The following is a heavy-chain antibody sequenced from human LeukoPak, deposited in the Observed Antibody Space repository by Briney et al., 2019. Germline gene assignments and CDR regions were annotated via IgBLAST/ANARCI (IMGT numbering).Heavy chain of an antibody. CDR2: ISAYNGNT. J-gene: IGHJ4*02. V-gene: IGHV1-18*01. Sequence: ASVKVSCKASGYTFTSYGISWVRQAPGQGLEWMGWISAYNGNTNYAQKLQGRVTMTTDASISTAYMELNSLKSDDTAVYYCARASRTPNYCSGGSCDPWCFDYWGQGTLVTVSS. CDR1: GYTFTSYG. D-gene: IGHD2-15*01. CDR3: ARASRTPNYCSGGSCDPWCFDY.